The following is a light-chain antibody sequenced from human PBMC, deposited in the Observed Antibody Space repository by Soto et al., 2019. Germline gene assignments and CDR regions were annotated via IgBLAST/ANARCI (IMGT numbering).Light chain of an antibody. J-gene: IGLJ1*01. V-gene: IGLV2-14*01. CDR1: SSDVGYYNY. CDR3: SSCTSSSSLLYV. Sequence: QSALTQPASVSGSPGQSITISCTGTSSDVGYYNYVSWYRQHPGKAPRLMIYEVNNRPSGVSSRFSGSKSGNTASLTISGLQAEDEADYYCSSCTSSSSLLYVFGTGTK. CDR2: EVN.